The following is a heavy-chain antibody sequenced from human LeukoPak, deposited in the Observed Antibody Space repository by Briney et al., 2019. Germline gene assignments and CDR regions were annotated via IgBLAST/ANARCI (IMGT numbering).Heavy chain of an antibody. J-gene: IGHJ4*02. CDR1: GFTLSTYW. V-gene: IGHV3-7*03. CDR2: IKKDGSET. Sequence: GGSLRLSCAASGFTLSTYWMSWVRQVPGKGLEWVANIKKDGSETYYVDSVKGRFTISRDNAKNLLYLQMNSLRAEDTAMYYCAKGRYSGTTYYFDYWGQGTLVTVSS. CDR3: AKGRYSGTTYYFDY. D-gene: IGHD5-12*01.